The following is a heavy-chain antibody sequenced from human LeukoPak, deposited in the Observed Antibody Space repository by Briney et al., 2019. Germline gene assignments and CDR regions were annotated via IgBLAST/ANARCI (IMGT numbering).Heavy chain of an antibody. V-gene: IGHV1-69*05. J-gene: IGHJ4*02. D-gene: IGHD6-19*01. CDR3: ASGVMGYSSGWYFDY. CDR2: IIPIFGTA. Sequence: GASVKVSCKASGGTFSSYAISWVRQAPGQGLEWMGGIIPIFGTANYAQKFQGRVTITTDESTSTAYMELSSLRSEDTAVYYGASGVMGYSSGWYFDYWGQGTLVTVSS. CDR1: GGTFSSYA.